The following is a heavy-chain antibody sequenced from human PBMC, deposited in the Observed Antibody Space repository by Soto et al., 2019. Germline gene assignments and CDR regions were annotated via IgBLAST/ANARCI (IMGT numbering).Heavy chain of an antibody. CDR2: ISSSSSYI. CDR3: ARGLGYCSGGICYSNHYYYYYMDV. D-gene: IGHD2-15*01. V-gene: IGHV3-21*01. CDR1: GFTFSSYS. Sequence: GGSLRLSCAVAGFTFSSYSMNWVRQAQGRGLEWVSSISSSSSYIYYADSVEGRFTISRENAKNSLYLQMNRLRAEDTAVYYCARGLGYCSGGICYSNHYYYYYMDVWGKGTTVTVSS. J-gene: IGHJ6*03.